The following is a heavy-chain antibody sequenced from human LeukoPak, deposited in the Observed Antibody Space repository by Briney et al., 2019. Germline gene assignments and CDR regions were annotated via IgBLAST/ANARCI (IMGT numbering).Heavy chain of an antibody. CDR3: AKGRELGGRFYFDY. CDR2: ISSSGGST. D-gene: IGHD1-26*01. V-gene: IGHV3-23*01. J-gene: IGHJ4*02. CDR1: GFTFSSYE. Sequence: TGGSLILSCAASGFTFSSYEMNWVRQAPGKGLEWVSYISSSGGSTYYADSVKGRFTISRDNSKNTLSLQMNSLRGEDTAVYYCAKGRELGGRFYFDYWGQGTLVTVSS.